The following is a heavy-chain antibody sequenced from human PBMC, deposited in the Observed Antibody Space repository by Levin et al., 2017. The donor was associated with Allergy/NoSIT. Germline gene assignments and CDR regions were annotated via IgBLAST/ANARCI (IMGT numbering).Heavy chain of an antibody. Sequence: PSETLSLTCTVSGGSISSYYWSWIRQPPGKGLEWIGYIYYSGSTNYNPSLKSRVTISVDTSKNQFSLKLSSVTAADTAVYYCASSYASSSWTTDYFDYWGQGTLVTVSS. J-gene: IGHJ4*02. CDR2: IYYSGST. CDR3: ASSYASSSWTTDYFDY. CDR1: GGSISSYY. D-gene: IGHD6-13*01. V-gene: IGHV4-59*01.